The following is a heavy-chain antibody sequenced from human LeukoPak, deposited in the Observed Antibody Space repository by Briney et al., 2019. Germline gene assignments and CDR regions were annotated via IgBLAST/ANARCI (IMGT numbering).Heavy chain of an antibody. CDR1: GFTFDDYG. V-gene: IGHV3-20*04. CDR3: ARGTLKAAATDFDY. J-gene: IGHJ4*02. Sequence: PGGSLRLSCAASGFTFDDYGMSWVRDAPGKGLGWVSGINWNGGSNGYADSVKGRFTISRDNAKNSLYLQMNSLRAEDTALYYCARGTLKAAATDFDYWGQGTLVTVSS. D-gene: IGHD6-13*01. CDR2: INWNGGSN.